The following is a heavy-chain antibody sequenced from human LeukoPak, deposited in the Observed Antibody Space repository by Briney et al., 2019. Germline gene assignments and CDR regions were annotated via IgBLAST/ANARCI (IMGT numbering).Heavy chain of an antibody. D-gene: IGHD6-19*01. V-gene: IGHV3-15*01. Sequence: GGSLRLSCAVSGFTFSNAWMSWVRQAPGKGLEWVGRIKSKTDGGTTDYAAPVKGRFTISRDDSKNTLYLQMNSLKTEDIAVYYCTTVLGGWYFDYWGQGTLVTVSS. CDR3: TTVLGGWYFDY. J-gene: IGHJ4*02. CDR1: GFTFSNAW. CDR2: IKSKTDGGTT.